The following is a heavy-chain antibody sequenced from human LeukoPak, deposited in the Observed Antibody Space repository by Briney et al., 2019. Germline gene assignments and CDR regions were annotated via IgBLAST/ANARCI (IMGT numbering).Heavy chain of an antibody. D-gene: IGHD6-13*01. CDR2: IYYSGST. V-gene: IGHV4-39*01. J-gene: IGHJ5*02. Sequence: PSETLSLTCTVSGGSISSSSNYWGWIRQPPGKGLEWIGSIYYSGSTYYNPSLKSLVTISVDTSKNQFSLKLSSVTAADTAVYYCARHDQQLAYNNWCDPWGQGTLVTVSS. CDR3: ARHDQQLAYNNWCDP. CDR1: GGSISSSSNY.